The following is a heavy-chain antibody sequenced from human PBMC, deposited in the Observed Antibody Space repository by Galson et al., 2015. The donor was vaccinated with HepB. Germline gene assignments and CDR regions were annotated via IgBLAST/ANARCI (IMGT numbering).Heavy chain of an antibody. Sequence: SLRLSCAASGFTFSSYGMHWVRQAPGKGLEWVAVIWYDGSNKYYADSVKGRFTISRDNSKNTLYLLMNSLRAEDTAVYYCARDHYDFWSGYSDYYYYYMDVWGKGTTVTVSS. CDR2: IWYDGSNK. J-gene: IGHJ6*03. D-gene: IGHD3-3*01. V-gene: IGHV3-33*01. CDR3: ARDHYDFWSGYSDYYYYYMDV. CDR1: GFTFSSYG.